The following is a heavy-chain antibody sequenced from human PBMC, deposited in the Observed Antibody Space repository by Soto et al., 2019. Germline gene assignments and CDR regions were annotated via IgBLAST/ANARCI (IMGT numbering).Heavy chain of an antibody. D-gene: IGHD3-22*01. CDR3: ARDLRADSSGYWFNWFDP. CDR1: GGSISSYY. CDR2: IYYSGST. V-gene: IGHV4-59*13. J-gene: IGHJ5*02. Sequence: PSETLSLTFTVSGGSISSYYWSWIRQPPGKGLEWIGYIYYSGSTNYNPSLKSRVTISVDTSKNQFSLKLSSVTAADTAVYYCARDLRADSSGYWFNWFDPWGQGTLVTVSS.